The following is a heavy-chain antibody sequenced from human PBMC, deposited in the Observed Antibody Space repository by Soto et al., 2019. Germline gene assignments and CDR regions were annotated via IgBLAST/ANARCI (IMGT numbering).Heavy chain of an antibody. V-gene: IGHV1-69*13. CDR1: GGTFSSYA. CDR2: IIPIFGTA. J-gene: IGHJ2*01. D-gene: IGHD1-26*01. CDR3: ARGGSLYWYFEL. Sequence: GASVKVSCKASGGTFSSYAISWVRQAPGQGLEWMGGIIPIFGTANYAQKFQGRVTITADESTSTAYMELSSLRSEDTAVYYCARGGSLYWYFELWGRGTLVTVSS.